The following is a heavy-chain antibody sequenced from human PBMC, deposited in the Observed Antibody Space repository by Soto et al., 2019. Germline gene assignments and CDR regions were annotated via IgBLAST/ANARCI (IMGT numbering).Heavy chain of an antibody. CDR2: ITGSSLRT. V-gene: IGHV3-23*01. CDR1: GFTFSNYA. Sequence: EVQLLESGGGLVQPGGSLRLSCAASGFTFSNYAMSWVRQAPGKGLEWVSAITGSSLRTFYADSVKGRFTISRDNSKNTVYLQMNSLRAEDRAVYYCATAKGDSPYWSFDLWGRGTPVTVSS. CDR3: ATAKGDSPYWSFDL. J-gene: IGHJ2*01. D-gene: IGHD2-21*02.